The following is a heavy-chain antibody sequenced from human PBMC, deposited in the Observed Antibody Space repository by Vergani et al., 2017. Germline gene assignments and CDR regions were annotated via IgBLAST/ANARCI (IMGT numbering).Heavy chain of an antibody. Sequence: QVQLQESGPGLVKPSQTLSLTCTVSGGSISSGGYYWSWIRQPPGKGLELIGYIYYSGSTYYNPPLQSRVTISVDTSQNQFSLKLSSVTAADTAVYYCARATSFGVVIPYYYYYYMDVWGKGTTVTVS. D-gene: IGHD3-3*01. CDR1: GGSISSGGYY. J-gene: IGHJ6*03. V-gene: IGHV4-31*03. CDR2: IYYSGST. CDR3: ARATSFGVVIPYYYYYYMDV.